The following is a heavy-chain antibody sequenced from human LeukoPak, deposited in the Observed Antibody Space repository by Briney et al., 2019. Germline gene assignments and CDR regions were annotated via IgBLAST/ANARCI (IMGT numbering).Heavy chain of an antibody. Sequence: SETLSLTCTVSGGSISSSSYYWGWIRQPPGKGLEWIGSIYYSGSTYYNPSLKSRVTISVDTSKNQFSLKLSSVTAADTAVYYCARATTYYYGSGSYFYWGQGTLVTVSS. D-gene: IGHD3-10*01. CDR3: ARATTYYYGSGSYFY. J-gene: IGHJ4*02. V-gene: IGHV4-39*01. CDR2: IYYSGST. CDR1: GGSISSSSYY.